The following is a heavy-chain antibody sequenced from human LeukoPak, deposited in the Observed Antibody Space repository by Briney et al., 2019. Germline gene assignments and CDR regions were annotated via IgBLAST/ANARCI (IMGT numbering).Heavy chain of an antibody. D-gene: IGHD3-16*01. V-gene: IGHV3-21*06. CDR1: GFTFIDYD. CDR2: ISGRSSHT. Sequence: GGSLRLSCSASGFTFIDYDMNWIRQAPGKGLEWISAISGRSSHTYYGDSVKGRFSISRDNAKNLLYLQMNGLGAEDTAVYYCGRAFPPLRTSSAGDLWGQGTLVTVSS. CDR3: GRAFPPLRTSSAGDL. J-gene: IGHJ4*02.